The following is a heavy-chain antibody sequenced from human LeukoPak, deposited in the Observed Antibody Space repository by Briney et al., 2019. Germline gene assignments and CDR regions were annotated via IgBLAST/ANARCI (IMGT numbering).Heavy chain of an antibody. V-gene: IGHV3-33*01. J-gene: IGHJ4*02. D-gene: IGHD3-22*01. CDR2: IWYDGSNK. Sequence: GGSLRLSCAASGFTFSSYGMHWVRQAPGKGLEWVAVIWYDGSNKYYADSVKGRFTISRDNSKNTLYLQMNSLRAEDTAVYYCARVDYYDSSGYCPDYWGQGTLVTVSS. CDR3: ARVDYYDSSGYCPDY. CDR1: GFTFSSYG.